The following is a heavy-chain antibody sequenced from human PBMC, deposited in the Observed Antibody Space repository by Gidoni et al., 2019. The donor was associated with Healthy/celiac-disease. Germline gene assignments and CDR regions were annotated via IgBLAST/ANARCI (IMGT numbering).Heavy chain of an antibody. CDR1: GFTFSSYS. J-gene: IGHJ4*02. Sequence: EVQLVESGGGLVQPGGSLRLSCAASGFTFSSYSMNWVRQAPGKGLEWVSYISSSSITIYYADSVKGRFTISRDNAKNSLYLQMNSLRAEDTAVYYCARDLGYDSSRGYWGQGTLVTVSS. V-gene: IGHV3-48*01. D-gene: IGHD3-22*01. CDR3: ARDLGYDSSRGY. CDR2: ISSSSITI.